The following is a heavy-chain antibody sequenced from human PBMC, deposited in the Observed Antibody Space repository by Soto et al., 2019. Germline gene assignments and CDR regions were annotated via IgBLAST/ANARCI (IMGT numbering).Heavy chain of an antibody. CDR2: IIPIFGTA. CDR1: GGTFSSYA. V-gene: IGHV1-69*12. CDR3: ARGKYYYDSSGYHFHFDY. Sequence: QVQLVQSGAEVKKPGSSVKVSCKASGGTFSSYAISWVRQAPGQGLEWMGGIIPIFGTANYAQKFQGRVTITADESTSTAYMELSSLRSEDTAVYYCARGKYYYDSSGYHFHFDYWGQGTLVTVSS. D-gene: IGHD3-22*01. J-gene: IGHJ4*02.